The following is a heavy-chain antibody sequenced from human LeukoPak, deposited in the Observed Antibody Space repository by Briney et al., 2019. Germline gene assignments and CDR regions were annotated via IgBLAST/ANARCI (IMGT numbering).Heavy chain of an antibody. CDR2: ISAYNGNT. J-gene: IGHJ4*02. D-gene: IGHD2-8*01. Sequence: ASVKVSCKASGYTFTNYGISWVRQAPGQGLEWMGWISAYNGNTNYAQKFQGRITMTTDTSTSTAYMELRSLRSEDTAVYYCARNTKGDPTFYPAHWGQGTLVTVSS. CDR3: ARNTKGDPTFYPAH. V-gene: IGHV1-18*01. CDR1: GYTFTNYG.